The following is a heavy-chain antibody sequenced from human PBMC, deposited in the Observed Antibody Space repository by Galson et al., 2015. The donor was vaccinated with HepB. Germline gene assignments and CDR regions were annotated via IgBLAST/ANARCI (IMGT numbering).Heavy chain of an antibody. J-gene: IGHJ3*02. CDR1: GYTFTSYG. CDR3: AREMRTRRDGYITHDAFDI. Sequence: SVKVSCKASGYTFTSYGISWVRQAPGQGLEWMGWISAYNGNTNYAQKLQGRVTMTTDTSTSTAYMELRSLRSDDTAVYYCAREMRTRRDGYITHDAFDIWGQGTMVTVPS. D-gene: IGHD5-24*01. V-gene: IGHV1-18*04. CDR2: ISAYNGNT.